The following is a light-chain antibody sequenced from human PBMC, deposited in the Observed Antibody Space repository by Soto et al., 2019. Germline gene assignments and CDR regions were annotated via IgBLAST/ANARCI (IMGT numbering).Light chain of an antibody. J-gene: IGLJ2*01. CDR1: SSDVGGYHY. CDR2: NVN. V-gene: IGLV2-11*02. CDR3: CVYAGIYTLV. Sequence: QSALPLPRSVSGSAGESVTLACTCTSSDVGGYHYDSWYQHHPGKAPKLMIFNVNDRPLGVPARFSGSKSGNTASLTISGLQAEDGADYYCCVYAGIYTLVFGVGTQLTVL.